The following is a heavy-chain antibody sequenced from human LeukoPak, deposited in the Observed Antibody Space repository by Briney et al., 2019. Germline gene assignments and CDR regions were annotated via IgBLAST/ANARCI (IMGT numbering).Heavy chain of an antibody. CDR1: GGSISSGSYY. J-gene: IGHJ5*02. D-gene: IGHD2-21*01. Sequence: PSQTLSLTCTVSGGSISSGSYYWSWIRQPAGKGLEWIGRIYTSGSTNYNPSLKSRVTISVDTSKNQFSLKLSSVTAADTAVYYCARQRRRGDRVFDPWGQGTLVTVSS. CDR2: IYTSGST. CDR3: ARQRRRGDRVFDP. V-gene: IGHV4-61*02.